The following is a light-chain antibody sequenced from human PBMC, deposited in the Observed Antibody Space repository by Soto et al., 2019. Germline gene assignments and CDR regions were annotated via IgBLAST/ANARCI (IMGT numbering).Light chain of an antibody. CDR1: QSVSIW. V-gene: IGKV1-5*03. CDR2: KSS. J-gene: IGKJ1*01. Sequence: DIQITQSASTLSASEGVRVTISCRASQSVSIWLAWYQHKPGRAPKLLIYKSSILESGVPSRFSGSGSGTEFTLTISSLQTDDFATYYCQQFNTSPWTFGQGTKVDIK. CDR3: QQFNTSPWT.